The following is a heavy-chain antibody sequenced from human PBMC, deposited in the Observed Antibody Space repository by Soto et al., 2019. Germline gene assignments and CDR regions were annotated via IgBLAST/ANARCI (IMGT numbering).Heavy chain of an antibody. V-gene: IGHV4-59*08. CDR1: NDSITNYY. J-gene: IGHJ4*02. CDR3: ARQTTSVAAHFDY. D-gene: IGHD1-1*01. CDR2: ISYSGST. Sequence: SETLSLTCTVSNDSITNYYWNWVRQPPGKGLEWIGYISYSGSTIYNPSLKSRVTISVDTSKNQFSLKVSSVTAADTAVYYCARQTTSVAAHFDYWGQGALVTVSS.